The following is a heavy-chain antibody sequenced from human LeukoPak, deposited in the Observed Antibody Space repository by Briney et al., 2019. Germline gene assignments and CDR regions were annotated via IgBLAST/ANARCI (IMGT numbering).Heavy chain of an antibody. Sequence: QPGGSLRLSCAASGFTFSSYWMHWVRQAPGKGLVWVSRINSDGSSTSYADSVKGRFTISRDNAKNTLYLQMNSLRAEDTAVYYCAQSMFVSGWFDPWGQGTLVTVSS. J-gene: IGHJ5*02. CDR3: AQSMFVSGWFDP. CDR2: INSDGSST. CDR1: GFTFSSYW. V-gene: IGHV3-74*01. D-gene: IGHD3-10*02.